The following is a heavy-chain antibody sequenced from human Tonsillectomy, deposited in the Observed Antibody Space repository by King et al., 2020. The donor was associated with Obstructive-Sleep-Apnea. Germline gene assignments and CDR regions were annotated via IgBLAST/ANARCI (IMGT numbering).Heavy chain of an antibody. V-gene: IGHV7-4-1*02. CDR3: ARDFNVQLWLGPYYYYYGMDV. CDR1: GYTFTSYA. CDR2: INTNTGNP. Sequence: QLVQSGSELKKPGASVKVSCKASGYTFTSYAMNWVRQAPGQGLEWMGWINTNTGNPTYAQGFTGRFVFSLDTSVSTAYLQLSSLKAEDTAVYYCARDFNVQLWLGPYYYYYGMDVWGQGTTVTVSS. J-gene: IGHJ6*02. D-gene: IGHD5-18*01.